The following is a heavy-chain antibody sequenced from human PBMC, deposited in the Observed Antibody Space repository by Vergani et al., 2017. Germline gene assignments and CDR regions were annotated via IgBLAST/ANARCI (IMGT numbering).Heavy chain of an antibody. D-gene: IGHD2-2*01. CDR2: ISWNSGSI. V-gene: IGHV3-9*01. Sequence: EVQLVESGGGLVQPGRSLRLSCAASGFTFDDYAMHWVRQAPGKGLEWVSGISWNSGSIGYADSVKGRVTISRDNAKNSLYLQMNSLRAEDTALYYCAKGGDCSSTSCFQDYWGQGTLVTVSS. J-gene: IGHJ4*02. CDR3: AKGGDCSSTSCFQDY. CDR1: GFTFDDYA.